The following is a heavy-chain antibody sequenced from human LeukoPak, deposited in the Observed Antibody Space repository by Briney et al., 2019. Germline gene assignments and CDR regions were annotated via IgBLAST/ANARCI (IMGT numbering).Heavy chain of an antibody. CDR1: GFTFSSYS. CDR3: ASLLSSGWYLENY. CDR2: ISSSSSTI. J-gene: IGHJ4*02. D-gene: IGHD6-19*01. V-gene: IGHV3-48*01. Sequence: SGGSLRLSSAASGFTFSSYSMNWVRQAPGKGLEWVSYISSSSSTIYYADSVKGRFTISRDNAKNSLYLQMNSLRAEDTAVYYCASLLSSGWYLENYWGQGTLVTVSS.